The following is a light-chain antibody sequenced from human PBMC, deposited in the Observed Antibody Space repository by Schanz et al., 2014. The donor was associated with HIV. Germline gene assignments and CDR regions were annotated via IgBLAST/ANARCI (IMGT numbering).Light chain of an antibody. Sequence: EIVLTQSPGTLSLSPGERATLSCRASQSVSSSYLAWYQQKPGQAPRLVIYATSTRAAGIPDRFSGTGSGTDFTLTISRLEPEDFAVYYCQQRDNWPLTFGGGTKVEIK. CDR1: QSVSSSY. CDR3: QQRDNWPLT. CDR2: ATS. J-gene: IGKJ4*01. V-gene: IGKV3D-20*02.